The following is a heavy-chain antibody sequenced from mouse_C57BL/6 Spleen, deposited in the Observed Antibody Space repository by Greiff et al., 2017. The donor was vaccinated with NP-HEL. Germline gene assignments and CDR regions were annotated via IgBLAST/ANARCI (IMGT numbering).Heavy chain of an antibody. CDR3: ARSWRAMDY. V-gene: IGHV1-67*01. CDR2: ISTYYGDA. J-gene: IGHJ4*01. CDR1: GYTFTDYA. Sequence: QVQLKESGPELVRPGVSVKISCKGSGYTFTDYAMHWVKQSHAKSLEWIGVISTYYGDASYNQKFKDKATMTVDQSSSTAYMQLNSLTSEDSAVYYCARSWRAMDYWGQGTSVTVSS.